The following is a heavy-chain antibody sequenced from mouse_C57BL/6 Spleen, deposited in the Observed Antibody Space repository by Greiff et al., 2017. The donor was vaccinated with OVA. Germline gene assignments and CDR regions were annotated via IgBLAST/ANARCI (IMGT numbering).Heavy chain of an antibody. CDR3: ASLYGSSYYFDY. Sequence: ESGPGLVKPSQSLSLTCSVTGYSITSGYYWNWIRQFPGNKLEWMGYISYDGSNNYNPSLKNRISITRDTSKNQFFLKLNSVTTEDTATYYCASLYGSSYYFDYWGKGTTLTVAS. D-gene: IGHD1-1*01. CDR2: ISYDGSN. V-gene: IGHV3-6*01. CDR1: GYSITSGYY. J-gene: IGHJ2*01.